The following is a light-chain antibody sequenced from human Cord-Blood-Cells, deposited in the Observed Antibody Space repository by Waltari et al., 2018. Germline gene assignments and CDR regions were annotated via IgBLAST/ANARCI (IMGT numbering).Light chain of an antibody. CDR3: SSYTSSSTLV. V-gene: IGLV2-14*01. Sequence: QSALTQPASVSGSPGQSITISCTGTSSDVGGYNYVSWYQQHPGKAPKLMIYDVSNRPSGVSNRFSGSKSGNTASLTSSGLQAEDEADYYCSSYTSSSTLVCGGWTKLTVL. CDR1: SSDVGGYNY. J-gene: IGLJ2*01. CDR2: DVS.